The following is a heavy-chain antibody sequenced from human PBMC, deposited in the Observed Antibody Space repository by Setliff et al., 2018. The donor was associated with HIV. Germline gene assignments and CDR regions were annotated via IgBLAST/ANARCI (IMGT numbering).Heavy chain of an antibody. Sequence: PGGSLRLSCAATGFTFSSYGMTWVRQAPGKGLEWVSLISSDGSTTTYADSVKGRFTVSRDNARNTLYLQMNSLRPDDTAVYYCAGGQQWMAEGYLDLWGRGTLVTVSS. V-gene: IGHV3-74*03. CDR2: ISSDGSTT. D-gene: IGHD6-19*01. CDR1: GFTFSSYG. CDR3: AGGQQWMAEGYLDL. J-gene: IGHJ2*01.